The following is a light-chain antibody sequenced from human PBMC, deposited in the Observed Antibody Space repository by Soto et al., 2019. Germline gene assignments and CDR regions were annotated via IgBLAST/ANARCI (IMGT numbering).Light chain of an antibody. CDR3: SSFAGSNNLM. CDR1: SSDISDYDF. V-gene: IGLV2-8*01. J-gene: IGLJ3*02. Sequence: QSALTQPPSTSGSPGQSVTISCTGTSSDISDYDFVSWYQQHPGKAPKLIIYEVTKRPSGVPDRFSGSKSGNTASLTVSGLQAEDEAVYHGSSFAGSNNLMFGGGTKLTVL. CDR2: EVT.